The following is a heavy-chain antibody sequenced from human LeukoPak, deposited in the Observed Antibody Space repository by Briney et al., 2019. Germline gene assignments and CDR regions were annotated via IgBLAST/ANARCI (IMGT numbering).Heavy chain of an antibody. Sequence: KPGGSLRLSCADSGFTFSNYNMNWVRQAPGKAMEWVSSITSSGTYTFYADSVKGRFTISRDNAKNSLYLQMDSLGPEDTAVYYCARDPYSGNYGTYYYYYMDVWGKGGTVTISS. CDR1: GFTFSNYN. CDR2: ITSSGTYT. D-gene: IGHD1-26*01. V-gene: IGHV3-21*01. J-gene: IGHJ6*03. CDR3: ARDPYSGNYGTYYYYYMDV.